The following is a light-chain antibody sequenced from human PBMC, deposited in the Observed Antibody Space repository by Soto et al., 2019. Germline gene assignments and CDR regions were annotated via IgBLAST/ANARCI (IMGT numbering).Light chain of an antibody. CDR1: QSLLSSDGKTY. J-gene: IGKJ2*01. CDR3: MQAKQLPYT. V-gene: IGKV2D-29*01. CDR2: ELS. Sequence: DIVMTQTPLSLSVTPGQLASVSCKSSQSLLSSDGKTYFYWYLQRPGQPPQLLFYELSNRFPGVPDRFSGSGSGTDFTLKISRVEAEDVGVYYCMQAKQLPYTFGQGTKLEIE.